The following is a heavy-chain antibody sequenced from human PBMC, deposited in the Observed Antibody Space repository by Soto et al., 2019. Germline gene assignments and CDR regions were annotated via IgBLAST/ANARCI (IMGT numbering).Heavy chain of an antibody. V-gene: IGHV3-23*01. D-gene: IGHD6-13*01. J-gene: IGHJ4*02. CDR3: AKPSSSWSPFDY. Sequence: PGGSLRLSCAASGFTFSSYAMSWVRQAPGKGLECVSGISGSGSSTYYADSVKGRFTISRDNSKNTLYLQMNSLRAEDTAVYYCAKPSSSWSPFDYWGQGTLVTVSS. CDR1: GFTFSSYA. CDR2: ISGSGSST.